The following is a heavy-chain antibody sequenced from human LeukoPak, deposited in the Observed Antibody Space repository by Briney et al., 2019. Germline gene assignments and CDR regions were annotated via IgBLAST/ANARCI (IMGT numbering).Heavy chain of an antibody. J-gene: IGHJ4*02. Sequence: GGSLRLSCATSGFTFNNHAMSWVRQAPGMGLEWVSAISSSGGSAYYADSVKGRFTISRDNSKNTLFLQVNSLRTEDTAVYHCARRSPSSLGGRAIDYWGQGTLVTVYS. CDR1: GFTFNNHA. V-gene: IGHV3-23*01. CDR2: ISSSGGSA. CDR3: ARRSPSSLGGRAIDY. D-gene: IGHD2-15*01.